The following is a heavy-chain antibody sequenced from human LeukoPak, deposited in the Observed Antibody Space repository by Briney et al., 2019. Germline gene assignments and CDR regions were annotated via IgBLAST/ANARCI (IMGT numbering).Heavy chain of an antibody. J-gene: IGHJ4*02. D-gene: IGHD4-17*01. CDR3: TTSLDDYGDSGPCDY. CDR1: GFTFSNAW. V-gene: IGHV3-15*01. CDR2: IKSKTDGGTT. Sequence: GGSLRLSCAASGFTFSNAWMSWVRQAPGKGLEWVGRIKSKTDGGTTDYAAPVKGRFTISRDDSKNTLYLQMNSLKTEDTAVYYCTTSLDDYGDSGPCDYWGQGTLVTVSS.